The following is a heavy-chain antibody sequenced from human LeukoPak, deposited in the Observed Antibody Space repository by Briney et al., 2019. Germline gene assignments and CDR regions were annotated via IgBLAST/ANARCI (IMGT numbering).Heavy chain of an antibody. CDR1: GGTFSSYA. V-gene: IGHV1-69*05. Sequence: SVKVSCKASGGTFSSYAISWVRQAPGLGLEWMGGIIPIFGTANYAQKFQGRVTITTDESTSTAYMELSSLRSEDTAVYYCAREGRGNYYDSSGYGHWGQGTLVTVSS. J-gene: IGHJ4*02. CDR3: AREGRGNYYDSSGYGH. CDR2: IIPIFGTA. D-gene: IGHD3-22*01.